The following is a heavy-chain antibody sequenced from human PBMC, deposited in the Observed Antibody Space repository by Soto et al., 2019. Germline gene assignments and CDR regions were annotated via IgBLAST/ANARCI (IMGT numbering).Heavy chain of an antibody. CDR2: IYHSGST. CDR1: GGSISSYY. Sequence: PSETLSLTCTVSGGSISSYYWSWIRQPPGKGLEWIGYIYHSGSTNYNPSLKSRVTISVDKSKNQFSLRLTSLTAADTAVYYCAGGFGSGHYDYWGQGSLVTVSS. J-gene: IGHJ4*02. V-gene: IGHV4-59*03. D-gene: IGHD3-10*01. CDR3: AGGFGSGHYDY.